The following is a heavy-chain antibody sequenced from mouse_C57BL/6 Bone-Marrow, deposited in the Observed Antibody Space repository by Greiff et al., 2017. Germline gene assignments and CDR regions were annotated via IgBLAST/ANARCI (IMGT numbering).Heavy chain of an antibody. CDR2: IYPGNSDT. V-gene: IGHV1-5*01. Sequence: EVQGVESGTVLARPGASVKMSCKTSGYTFTSYWMHWVKQRPGQGLEWIGAIYPGNSDTSYNQKFKGKAKLTAVTSASTAYMELSSLTNEDAAVYYCTRGARATAYWGQGTLVTVSA. J-gene: IGHJ3*01. D-gene: IGHD3-1*01. CDR3: TRGARATAY. CDR1: GYTFTSYW.